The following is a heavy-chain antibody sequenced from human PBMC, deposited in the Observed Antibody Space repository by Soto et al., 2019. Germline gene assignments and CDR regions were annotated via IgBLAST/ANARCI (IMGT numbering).Heavy chain of an antibody. CDR1: GFTFSSYS. Sequence: GGSLRLSCAASGFTFSSYSMNWVRQAPGKGLEWVSSISSSSSYIYYADSVRGRFTISRDNAKNSLYLQMNSLRAEDTAVYYCARDHGGGLWFGRYYRMDVWGQGTTAPVSS. D-gene: IGHD3-10*01. V-gene: IGHV3-21*01. CDR3: ARDHGGGLWFGRYYRMDV. J-gene: IGHJ6*02. CDR2: ISSSSSYI.